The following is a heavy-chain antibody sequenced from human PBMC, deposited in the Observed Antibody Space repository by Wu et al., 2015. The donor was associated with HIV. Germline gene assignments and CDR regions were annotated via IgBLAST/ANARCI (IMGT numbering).Heavy chain of an antibody. D-gene: IGHD1-26*01. CDR1: GYSFSNSA. V-gene: IGHV1-18*01. CDR3: ARVGPEWGAFDL. J-gene: IGHJ3*01. CDR2: IRVNNGNT. Sequence: QIQLAQSGPEMKKPGASVKVSCTASGYSFSNSALSWVRQAPGRGPETLGYIRVNNGNTNYAQNVQGRVSMTTDTFTDTAYLELKSLRPDDTAIYYCARVGPEWGAFDLWGPGTKVIVSS.